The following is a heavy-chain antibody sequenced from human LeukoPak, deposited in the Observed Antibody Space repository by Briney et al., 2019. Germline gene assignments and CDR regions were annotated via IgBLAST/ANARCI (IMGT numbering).Heavy chain of an antibody. J-gene: IGHJ4*02. CDR2: ISSSSSYI. Sequence: PGGSLRLSCAASGFTFSSYSMNWVRQAPGKGLEWVSSISSSSSYIYYADSMKGRFTISRDNAKNSLYLQMNSLRAEDTAVYYCASSGVVVTAITDYWGQGTLVTVSS. CDR1: GFTFSSYS. V-gene: IGHV3-21*01. D-gene: IGHD2-21*02. CDR3: ASSGVVVTAITDY.